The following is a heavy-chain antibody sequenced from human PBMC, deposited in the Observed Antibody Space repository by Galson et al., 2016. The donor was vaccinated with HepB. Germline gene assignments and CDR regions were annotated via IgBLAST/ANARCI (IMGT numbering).Heavy chain of an antibody. CDR3: AKGSYSSSWYCYFDY. Sequence: SLRLSCAASGFTFSSFDMHWVRQAPGKGLEWVAVISSDGNNKYFADSVKGRFTISRDNSENTLYLQMNSLRAEDTAVFYCAKGSYSSSWYCYFDYWGQGTLVTVSS. V-gene: IGHV3-30*18. CDR1: GFTFSSFD. CDR2: ISSDGNNK. J-gene: IGHJ4*02. D-gene: IGHD6-13*01.